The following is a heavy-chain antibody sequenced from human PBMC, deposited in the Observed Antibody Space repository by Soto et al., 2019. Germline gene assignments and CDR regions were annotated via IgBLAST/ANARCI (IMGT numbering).Heavy chain of an antibody. CDR2: IWYDGSNK. D-gene: IGHD1-26*01. Sequence: PAGSLRLSCAASGFTFSSYGMHWVRQAPGKGLEWVAVIWYDGSNKYYADSVKGRFTISRDNSKNTLYLQMNSLRAEDTAVYYCARQKQYPRNYSGTPFSYWGKGNLVTGS. J-gene: IGHJ4*02. CDR3: ARQKQYPRNYSGTPFSY. CDR1: GFTFSSYG. V-gene: IGHV3-33*01.